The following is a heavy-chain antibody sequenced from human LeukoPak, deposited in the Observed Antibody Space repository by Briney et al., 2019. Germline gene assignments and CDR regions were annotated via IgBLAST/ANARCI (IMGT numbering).Heavy chain of an antibody. CDR1: GFTFSSYA. D-gene: IGHD5-18*01. V-gene: IGHV3-23*01. Sequence: GGSLRLSCAASGFTFSSYAMSWVRQAPGKGLEWVSATSGSGGSTYYADSVKGRFTISRDNSKNTLYLQVNSLRAEGTAVYYCAKGDTAILNWFDPWGQGTLVTVSS. CDR3: AKGDTAILNWFDP. J-gene: IGHJ5*02. CDR2: TSGSGGST.